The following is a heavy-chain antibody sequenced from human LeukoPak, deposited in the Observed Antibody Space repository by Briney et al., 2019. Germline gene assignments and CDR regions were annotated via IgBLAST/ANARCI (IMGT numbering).Heavy chain of an antibody. J-gene: IGHJ4*02. Sequence: ESGPTLVNPTQTLTLTCTFSGFSLSSSGVGVGWIRQPPGKALEWLALIYWDDDKRYSPSLKSRLTITKDTSKNQVVLTMTNMDPVDTATYYCAAQIPPTMIVVVTYFDYWGQGTLVTVSS. D-gene: IGHD3-22*01. CDR2: IYWDDDK. CDR1: GFSLSSSGVG. CDR3: AAQIPPTMIVVVTYFDY. V-gene: IGHV2-5*02.